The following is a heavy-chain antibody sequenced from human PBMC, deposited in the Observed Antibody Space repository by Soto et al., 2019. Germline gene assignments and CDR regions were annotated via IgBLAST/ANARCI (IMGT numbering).Heavy chain of an antibody. CDR1: GGSISSRSYY. CDR3: ARTQMYYDFWSGRENYYYYYMDV. Sequence: SETLSLTCTVSGGSISSRSYYWGWIRQPPGKGLEWIGSIYYSGSTYYNPSLKSRVTISVDTSKNQFSLKLSSVTAADTAAYYCARTQMYYDFWSGRENYYYYYMDVWGKGTTVTVSS. CDR2: IYYSGST. D-gene: IGHD3-3*01. J-gene: IGHJ6*03. V-gene: IGHV4-39*01.